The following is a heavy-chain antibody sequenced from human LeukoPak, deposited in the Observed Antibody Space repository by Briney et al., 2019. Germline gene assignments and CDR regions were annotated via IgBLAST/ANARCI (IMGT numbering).Heavy chain of an antibody. D-gene: IGHD3-10*01. Sequence: PSETLSLTCTVSGGSISSSSYYWGWIRQPPGKGLEWIGSIYYSGSTYYNPSLKSRVTISVDTSKNQFSLKLSSVTAADTAMYYCARAEVGMVRGVTTNWFDPWGQGTLVTVSS. CDR2: IYYSGST. CDR1: GGSISSSSYY. J-gene: IGHJ5*02. V-gene: IGHV4-39*07. CDR3: ARAEVGMVRGVTTNWFDP.